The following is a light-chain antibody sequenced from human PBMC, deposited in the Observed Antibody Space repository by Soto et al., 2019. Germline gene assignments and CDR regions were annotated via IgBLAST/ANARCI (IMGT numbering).Light chain of an antibody. CDR1: SSDVGGYNY. CDR3: CSYAGSYTVYV. V-gene: IGLV2-11*01. CDR2: DVS. J-gene: IGLJ1*01. Sequence: QSVLTQPRSVSGSPGQSVTTSCTGTSSDVGGYNYVSWYQQHPGKAPKLMIYDVSKRPSGVPDRFSGSKSGNTASLTISGLQAEDEADYYCCSYAGSYTVYVFGTGTKVTVL.